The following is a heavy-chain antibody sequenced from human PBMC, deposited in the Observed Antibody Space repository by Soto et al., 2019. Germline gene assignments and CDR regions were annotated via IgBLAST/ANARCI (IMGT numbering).Heavy chain of an antibody. CDR3: ARAPYSYGSYYSDN. J-gene: IGHJ4*02. CDR1: VASISSGAYY. CDR2: IYSSGTT. Sequence: PSETLPLTCTVSVASISSGAYYWSWIRQPPGNGLECIWYIYSSGTTYYTPSLRSRVTMSVDTSKNQFSLKLSSVTAADTAVYFCARAPYSYGSYYSDNWGQGALVTVSS. D-gene: IGHD5-18*01. V-gene: IGHV4-30-4*01.